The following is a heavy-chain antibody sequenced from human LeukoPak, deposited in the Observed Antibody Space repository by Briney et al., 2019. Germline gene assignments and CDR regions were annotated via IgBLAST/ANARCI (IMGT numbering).Heavy chain of an antibody. CDR3: AREASVVPAANY. CDR1: GYTFTSYY. Sequence: GASVKVSCKASGYTFTSYYMHWVRQAPGQGLEWMGIINPSGGSTSYAGKFQGRVAMTRDTSTSKVYMELSRLRSEDTAVYYCAREASVVPAANYWGQGTLVTVSS. V-gene: IGHV1-46*01. J-gene: IGHJ4*02. D-gene: IGHD2-2*01. CDR2: INPSGGST.